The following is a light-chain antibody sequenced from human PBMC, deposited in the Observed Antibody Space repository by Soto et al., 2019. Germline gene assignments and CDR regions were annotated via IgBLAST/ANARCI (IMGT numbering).Light chain of an antibody. V-gene: IGKV3-20*01. Sequence: EIVLTPSPGTLSLSPGERATLSCRASQRLSSNYLAWFQQKPGQAPRLLIYGASSRATGIPDRFSGSGSGTDFTLTISSLQSEDFAVYYCQQYGSSSWTFGQGTKVDIK. J-gene: IGKJ1*01. CDR1: QRLSSNY. CDR2: GAS. CDR3: QQYGSSSWT.